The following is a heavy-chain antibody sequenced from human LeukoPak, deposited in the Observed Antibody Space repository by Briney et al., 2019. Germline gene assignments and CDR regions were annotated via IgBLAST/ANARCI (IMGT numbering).Heavy chain of an antibody. Sequence: SETLSLTCSVSGGSISSSDYYWGWIRQPPGKGLEWIGYIYYSGSTYYNPSLKSRLTMSVDTSKNQFSLKLSSVTAADTGVYYCARHVGSGSYFEYWGQGTLVTVSS. CDR1: GGSISSSDYY. CDR2: IYYSGST. CDR3: ARHVGSGSYFEY. V-gene: IGHV4-31*03. J-gene: IGHJ4*02. D-gene: IGHD1-26*01.